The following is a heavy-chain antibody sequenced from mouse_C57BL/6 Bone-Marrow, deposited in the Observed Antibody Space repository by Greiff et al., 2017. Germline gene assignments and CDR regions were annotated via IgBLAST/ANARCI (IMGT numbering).Heavy chain of an antibody. CDR2: IDPEAGDT. Sequence: VQLQQSGAELVRPGASVKLSCTASGFNIKDYYMHWVKQRPEKGLEWIGRIDPEAGDTEYAPKFQGKATMTADTSSNTAYLQLSSLTSEDTSVYYCTYSNYPWFAYWGQGTLVTVSA. J-gene: IGHJ3*01. V-gene: IGHV14-1*01. CDR1: GFNIKDYY. CDR3: TYSNYPWFAY. D-gene: IGHD2-5*01.